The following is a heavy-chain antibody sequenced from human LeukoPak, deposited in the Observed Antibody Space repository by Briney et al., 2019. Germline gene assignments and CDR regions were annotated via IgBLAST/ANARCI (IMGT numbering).Heavy chain of an antibody. V-gene: IGHV3-48*03. Sequence: PGGSLRLSCAASGFTFSSYEMNWVRQAPGKGLEWVSYISSSGSTIYYADSVKGRFTISRDNSKNTLYLQMNSLRAEDTAVYYCAKAATHPGVAGNYYYYMDVWGKGTTVTISS. CDR3: AKAATHPGVAGNYYYYMDV. J-gene: IGHJ6*03. CDR2: ISSSGSTI. D-gene: IGHD6-19*01. CDR1: GFTFSSYE.